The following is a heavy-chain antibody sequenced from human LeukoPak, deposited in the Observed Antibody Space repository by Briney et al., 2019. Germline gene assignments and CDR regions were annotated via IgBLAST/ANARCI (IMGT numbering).Heavy chain of an antibody. V-gene: IGHV3-21*01. CDR3: AREVVTALVWFDP. D-gene: IGHD4-23*01. CDR1: GFTFGSYS. CDR2: ISSSSSYI. J-gene: IGHJ5*02. Sequence: PGGSLRLSWAASGFTFGSYSMNWVRQAPGKGLEWVSSISSSSSYIYYADSVKGRFTISRDNAKNSLYLQMNSLRAEDTAVYYCAREVVTALVWFDPWGQGTLVTVSS.